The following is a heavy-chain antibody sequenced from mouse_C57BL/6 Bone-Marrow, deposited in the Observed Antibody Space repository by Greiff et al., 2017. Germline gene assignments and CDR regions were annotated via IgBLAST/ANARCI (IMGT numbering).Heavy chain of an antibody. Sequence: EVQLVESGGGLVQPGESLKLSCESNEYEFPSHDMSWVSQTPEKRLELVAAINSDGGSTDYPDTMENRFIISRDNTKKTLYLQMSSLRSEDTALYYCARHKGYDYDWFAYWGQGTLVTVSA. CDR2: INSDGGST. V-gene: IGHV5-2*01. J-gene: IGHJ3*01. CDR3: ARHKGYDYDWFAY. CDR1: EYEFPSHD. D-gene: IGHD2-4*01.